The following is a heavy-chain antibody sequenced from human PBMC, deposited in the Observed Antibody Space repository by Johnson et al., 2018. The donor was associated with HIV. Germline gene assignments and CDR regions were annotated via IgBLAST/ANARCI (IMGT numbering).Heavy chain of an antibody. Sequence: EKLVESGGRVVRPGESLRLSCAASGFTFDDYGMSWVRQAPGKGLEWVSGLNWNAGSTGYADSVKGRFTLSRDNAKNSLYLQMNSLRAEDTALYYCARETNYYDSSGGLGLDIWGQGTMVTVSS. D-gene: IGHD3-22*01. V-gene: IGHV3-20*04. CDR2: LNWNAGST. CDR3: ARETNYYDSSGGLGLDI. CDR1: GFTFDDYG. J-gene: IGHJ3*02.